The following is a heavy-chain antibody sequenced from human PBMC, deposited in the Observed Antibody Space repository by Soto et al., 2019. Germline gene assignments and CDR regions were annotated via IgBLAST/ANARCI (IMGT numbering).Heavy chain of an antibody. CDR2: ISGSGGST. CDR3: AKSGDFWSGTGDI. V-gene: IGHV3-23*01. D-gene: IGHD3-3*01. Sequence: PGGSLRLSCAASGFTFSSYAMSWVRRAPGKGLEWVSAISGSGGSTYYADSVKGRFTISRDNSKNTLYLQMNSLRAEDTAVYYCAKSGDFWSGTGDIWGQGTMVTVSS. CDR1: GFTFSSYA. J-gene: IGHJ3*02.